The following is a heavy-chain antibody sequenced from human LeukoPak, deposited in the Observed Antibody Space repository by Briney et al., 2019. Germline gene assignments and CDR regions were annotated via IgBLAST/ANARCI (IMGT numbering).Heavy chain of an antibody. CDR3: ARSPYGSGSYYSSFFDY. CDR2: ISGSDGST. Sequence: GGSLRLSCAASGFTFSSYAMSWVRQAPGKGLEWVSAISGSDGSTYYADSVKGRFTISRDNSKNTLYLQMNSLRAEDTAVYYCARSPYGSGSYYSSFFDYWGQGTLVTVSS. D-gene: IGHD3-10*01. J-gene: IGHJ4*02. CDR1: GFTFSSYA. V-gene: IGHV3-23*01.